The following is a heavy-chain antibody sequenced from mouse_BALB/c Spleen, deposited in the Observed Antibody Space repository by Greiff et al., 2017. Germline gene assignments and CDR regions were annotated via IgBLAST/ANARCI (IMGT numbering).Heavy chain of an antibody. CDR2: ISDGGSYT. CDR1: GFTFSDYY. V-gene: IGHV5-4*02. Sequence: EVKLEESGGGLVKPGGSLKLSCAASGFTFSDYYMYWVRQTPEKRLEWVATISDGGSYTYYPDSVKGRFTISRDNAKNNLYLQMSSLKSEDTAMYYCARSYDGYLDYWGQGTTLTVSS. CDR3: ARSYDGYLDY. D-gene: IGHD2-3*01. J-gene: IGHJ2*01.